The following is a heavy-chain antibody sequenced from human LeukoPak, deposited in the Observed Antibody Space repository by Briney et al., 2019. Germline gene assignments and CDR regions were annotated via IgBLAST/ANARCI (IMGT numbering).Heavy chain of an antibody. Sequence: PGGSLRLSCAASGFTFSSYWMSWVRQAPGKGLEWVANIKQDGSEKYYVDSVKGRFTISRDNAKNSLYLQMNSLRAEDTAVYYCARESGEYYYGSGSLGDYWGQGTLVTVSS. CDR3: ARESGEYYYGSGSLGDY. CDR1: GFTFSSYW. D-gene: IGHD3-10*01. J-gene: IGHJ4*02. CDR2: IKQDGSEK. V-gene: IGHV3-7*01.